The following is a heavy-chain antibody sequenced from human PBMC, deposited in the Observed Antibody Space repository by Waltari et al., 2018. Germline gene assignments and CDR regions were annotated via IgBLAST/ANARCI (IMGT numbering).Heavy chain of an antibody. CDR1: GFTFRRYA. V-gene: IGHV3-23*01. CDR3: AKSLQSSGCPTPPRDAFDI. D-gene: IGHD6-19*01. J-gene: IGHJ3*02. CDR2: ISGSGGST. Sequence: EVQLLESGGGLVQPGGSLRLSCAASGFTFRRYAMSWVRQDPGKGLEMVSAISGSGGSTYVADAVKGRFTISRDNSKNTLYLQMNSLRAEDTAVYYCAKSLQSSGCPTPPRDAFDIWGQGTMVTVSS.